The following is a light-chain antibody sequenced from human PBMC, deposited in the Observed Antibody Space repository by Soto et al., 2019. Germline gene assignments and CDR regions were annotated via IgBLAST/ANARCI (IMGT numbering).Light chain of an antibody. V-gene: IGKV3-15*01. J-gene: IGKJ2*01. Sequence: EIVMTQSPATLSVSPGESATLSCRASQSVSINVAWYQQKSGQAPRLLIHHASTRATSTPARFSGSGSGTEFTLTINSLQSEDFAVYYCQQYNNCPPETFGQGTKVEIK. CDR2: HAS. CDR3: QQYNNCPPET. CDR1: QSVSIN.